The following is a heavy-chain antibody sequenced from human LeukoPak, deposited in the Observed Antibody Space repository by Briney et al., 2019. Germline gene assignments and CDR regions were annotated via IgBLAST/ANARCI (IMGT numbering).Heavy chain of an antibody. CDR3: AKVQYYESLDY. J-gene: IGHJ4*02. CDR1: GITFSNYN. CDR2: ISGSGGST. V-gene: IGHV3-23*01. Sequence: GGSLRLSCAAPGITFSNYNMNWVRQAPGKGLEWVSAISGSGGSTYYADSVKGRFTISRDNSKNTLYLQMNSLRAEDTAVYYCAKVQYYESLDYWGQGTLVTVSS. D-gene: IGHD3-22*01.